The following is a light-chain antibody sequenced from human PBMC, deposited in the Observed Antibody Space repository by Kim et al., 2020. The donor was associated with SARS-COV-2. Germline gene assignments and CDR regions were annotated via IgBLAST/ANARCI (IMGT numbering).Light chain of an antibody. V-gene: IGLV3-21*04. Sequence: SYELTQPPSFSFSPFPTAPITCGGDDIGSKSVHWHQQRPGRAPLLVMYYDSDRPSGIPERFSGSNSGNTATLSISRVEAGDEADYYCQVWDSNSDHPVFGGGTQLTVL. CDR3: QVWDSNSDHPV. CDR2: YDS. J-gene: IGLJ2*01. CDR1: DIGSKS.